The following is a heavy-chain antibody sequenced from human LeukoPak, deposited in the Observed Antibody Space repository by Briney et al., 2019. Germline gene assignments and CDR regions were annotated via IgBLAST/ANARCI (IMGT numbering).Heavy chain of an antibody. CDR2: VNPSGGST. V-gene: IGHV1-46*01. CDR1: GYSFTNYY. Sequence: GASVKVSCKASGYSFTNYYIHWVRQAPGQGLEWMGIVNPSGGSTTYAQEFQGRVTMTRDTSTSTLYMDLSSLRSDDTAVYFCARGGRMTTVVTYYFDYWGQGTLVTVSS. J-gene: IGHJ4*02. D-gene: IGHD4-23*01. CDR3: ARGGRMTTVVTYYFDY.